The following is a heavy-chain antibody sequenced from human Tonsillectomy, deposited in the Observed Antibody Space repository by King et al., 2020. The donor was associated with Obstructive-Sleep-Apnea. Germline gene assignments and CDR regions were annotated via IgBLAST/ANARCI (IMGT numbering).Heavy chain of an antibody. V-gene: IGHV5-51*01. CDR3: ARLVSTTYFDY. CDR1: GYSFTTYW. CDR2: IYPGDSDT. D-gene: IGHD5/OR15-5a*01. J-gene: IGHJ4*02. Sequence: QLVQSGADVKKPGESLRISCKGSGYSFTTYWIGWVRQMPGKGLEWMAMIYPGDSDTRYSPSFQGQVTISADKFISTAYLQWSSLKASDTAVYYCARLVSTTYFDYWGQGALVTVSS.